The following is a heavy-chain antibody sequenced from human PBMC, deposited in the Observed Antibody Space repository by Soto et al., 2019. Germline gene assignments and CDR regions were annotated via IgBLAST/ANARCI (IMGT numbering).Heavy chain of an antibody. CDR1: GYIFSRYT. J-gene: IGHJ4*02. Sequence: QVQLVQSGAEVKKPGASVKVSCKASGYIFSRYTVHWVRQAPGQRLEWMGWINAGNGNTKYSEKFQGRVTITRDTSANTAYMERSSWKSEDTAVYYCTRGAGGGAFDYWGQGTLVTVSS. CDR2: INAGNGNT. D-gene: IGHD3-16*01. CDR3: TRGAGGGAFDY. V-gene: IGHV1-3*01.